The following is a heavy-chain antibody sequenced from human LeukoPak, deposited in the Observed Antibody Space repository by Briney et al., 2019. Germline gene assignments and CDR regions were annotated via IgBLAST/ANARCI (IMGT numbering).Heavy chain of an antibody. J-gene: IGHJ6*02. CDR3: ARAALLWFGELPIDYYYGMDV. Sequence: ASVKVSCKASGYTFTSYGISWVRQAPGQGLEWMGWISAYNGNTNYAQKLQGRVTMTTDTSTSTAYMELRSLRSDDTAVYYCARAALLWFGELPIDYYYGMDVWGQGTTATVSS. CDR1: GYTFTSYG. V-gene: IGHV1-18*01. CDR2: ISAYNGNT. D-gene: IGHD3-10*01.